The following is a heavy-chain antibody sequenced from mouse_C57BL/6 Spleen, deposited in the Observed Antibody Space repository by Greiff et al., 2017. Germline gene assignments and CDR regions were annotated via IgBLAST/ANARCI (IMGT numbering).Heavy chain of an antibody. CDR2: INYDGSST. Sequence: DVKLVESEGGLVQPGSSMKLSCTASGFTFSDYYMAWVRQVPEKGLEWVANINYDGSSTYYLDSLKSRFFISSDNAKNILYLQMSSLKSEDTATYYCAREADAMDYWGQGTSVTVSS. CDR1: GFTFSDYY. V-gene: IGHV5-16*01. CDR3: AREADAMDY. J-gene: IGHJ4*01.